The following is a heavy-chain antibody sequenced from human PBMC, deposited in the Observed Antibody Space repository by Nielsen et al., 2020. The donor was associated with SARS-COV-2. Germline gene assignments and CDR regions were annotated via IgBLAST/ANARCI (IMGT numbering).Heavy chain of an antibody. CDR1: GFTFDDYA. V-gene: IGHV3-9*01. CDR2: ISWNSGSI. J-gene: IGHJ4*02. CDR3: AKDRAIRITMSPIDY. Sequence: GGSLRLSCAASGFTFDDYAMHWVRQAPGKGLEWVSGISWNSGSIGYADSVKGRFTISRDNAKNSLYLQMNSLRAEDTALYYCAKDRAIRITMSPIDYWGQGTLVTVSS. D-gene: IGHD3-22*01.